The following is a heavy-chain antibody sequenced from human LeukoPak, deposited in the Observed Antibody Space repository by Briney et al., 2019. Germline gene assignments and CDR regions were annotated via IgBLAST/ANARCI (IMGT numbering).Heavy chain of an antibody. CDR1: GYSISNDYY. CDR3: ARDKSGSYAYDF. D-gene: IGHD1-26*01. J-gene: IGHJ4*02. Sequence: SETLSLTCTVSGYSISNDYYWGWIRQSPGKGLEWIGSIHHRGSTYYNPSLNSRVTISIDTSKNQLPLKLSSVTAADTAVYYCARDKSGSYAYDFWGQGTLVTVSS. CDR2: IHHRGST. V-gene: IGHV4-38-2*02.